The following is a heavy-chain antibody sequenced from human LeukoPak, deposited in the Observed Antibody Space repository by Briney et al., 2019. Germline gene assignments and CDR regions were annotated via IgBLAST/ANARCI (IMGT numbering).Heavy chain of an antibody. V-gene: IGHV1-69*05. CDR2: IIPIFGTA. D-gene: IGHD3-9*01. J-gene: IGHJ6*03. CDR1: GGTFSSYT. CDR3: ARDVGGRYFEGPLYYYYYMDV. Sequence: SVKVSCKASGGTFSSYTISWVRQAPGQGLEWMGRIIPIFGTANYAQKFQGRVTITTDESTSTAYMELSSLRSEDTAVYYCARDVGGRYFEGPLYYYYYMDVWGKGTTVTVSS.